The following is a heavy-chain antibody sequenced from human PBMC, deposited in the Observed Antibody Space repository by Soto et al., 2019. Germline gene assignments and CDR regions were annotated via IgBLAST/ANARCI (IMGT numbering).Heavy chain of an antibody. CDR2: INHSGST. CDR3: ARGPKGEVGGTWYYYAMDV. V-gene: IGHV4-34*01. J-gene: IGHJ6*02. Sequence: PSETLSLTCAVYGGSFSGYYWSWIHQPPGKGLEWIGEINHSGSTNYNPSLKSRVTISVDTSKNQFSLKLNSVTAADTAVYYCARGPKGEVGGTWYYYAMDVWGQGTTVTVSS. D-gene: IGHD1-26*01. CDR1: GGSFSGYY.